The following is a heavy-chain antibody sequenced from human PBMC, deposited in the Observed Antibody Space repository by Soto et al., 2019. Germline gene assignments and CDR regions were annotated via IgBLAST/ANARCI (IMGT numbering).Heavy chain of an antibody. J-gene: IGHJ4*03. V-gene: IGHV4-31*03. CDR1: GDSIRGGGHY. Sequence: QVQLQESGPGLVKPSQTLSLTCSVSGDSIRGGGHYWNWIRQFPGKGLEWIGYVYHSGSTHYNPSLRGRFPISIDTSKNQFSLRLISVTAADTALYYCARDTGLAPTVWGYWGHGTQVTVSS. D-gene: IGHD7-27*01. CDR3: ARDTGLAPTVWGY. CDR2: VYHSGST.